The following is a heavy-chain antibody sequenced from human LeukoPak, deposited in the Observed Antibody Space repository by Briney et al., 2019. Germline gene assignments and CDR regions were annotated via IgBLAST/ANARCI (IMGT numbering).Heavy chain of an antibody. Sequence: PGGSLRLSCAASGFTFDDYAMHWVRQAPGKGLEWVSGISWNSGSIGYADSVKGRFTISRDNAKNSLYLQMNSLRAEDTALYYCAKDLASTGGWGQGTLVTVSS. J-gene: IGHJ4*02. CDR2: ISWNSGSI. CDR3: AKDLASTGG. CDR1: GFTFDDYA. D-gene: IGHD3-10*01. V-gene: IGHV3-9*01.